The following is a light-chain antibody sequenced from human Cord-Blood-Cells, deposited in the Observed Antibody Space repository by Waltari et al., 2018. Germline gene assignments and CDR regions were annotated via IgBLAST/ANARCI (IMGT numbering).Light chain of an antibody. CDR2: AAS. V-gene: IGKV1-9*01. CDR1: QGISRY. Sequence: DIQLTQSPSFLSASVGDRVTITCRGSQGISRYLAWYQQKPGKAPKLVIYAASTLQSGVPSRFSGSGSGTEFTLIISSLQPEDFATYYCQQLNSYAWTFGQGTKVEIK. CDR3: QQLNSYAWT. J-gene: IGKJ1*01.